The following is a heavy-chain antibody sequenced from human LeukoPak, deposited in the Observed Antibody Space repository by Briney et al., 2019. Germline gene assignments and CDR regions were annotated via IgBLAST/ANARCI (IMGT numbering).Heavy chain of an antibody. J-gene: IGHJ6*02. D-gene: IGHD2-2*01. CDR1: EFTFSNYA. V-gene: IGHV3-23*01. CDR2: ISGTGGST. Sequence: GGSLRLSCAASEFTFSNYAMSWVRQAPGKGLEWVAGISGTGGSTHYADSVKGRFTISRDNSKNTLYLQMNSLRAEDTAVYYCAKSARYCSSTSCYCYYYYGMDVWGQGTTVTVSS. CDR3: AKSARYCSSTSCYCYYYYGMDV.